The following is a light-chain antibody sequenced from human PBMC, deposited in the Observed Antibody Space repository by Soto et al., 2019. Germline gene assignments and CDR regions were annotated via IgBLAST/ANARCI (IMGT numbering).Light chain of an antibody. Sequence: GDRVTITCRASQGISNYLAWYQQKPGKVPKLLIYAASTLQSGVPSRFSGSGSGTDFTLTISSLQPEDVATYYCQKYNSAPKTFGQGTKVEIK. CDR3: QKYNSAPKT. J-gene: IGKJ1*01. V-gene: IGKV1-27*01. CDR1: QGISNY. CDR2: AAS.